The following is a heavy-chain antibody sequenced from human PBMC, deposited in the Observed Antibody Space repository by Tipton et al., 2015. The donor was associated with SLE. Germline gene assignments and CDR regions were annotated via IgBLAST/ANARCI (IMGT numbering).Heavy chain of an antibody. Sequence: SLRLSCVGSGFTFSGYNMNWVRQAPGKGLEWVSTISGSGGSTYYADSVKGRFTISRDNSKTTVYLQMNSLRAEDTALYYCVRNGGAFDFWGQGTMVTVSS. CDR3: VRNGGAFDF. J-gene: IGHJ3*01. D-gene: IGHD2-8*01. CDR1: GFTFSGYN. V-gene: IGHV3-23*01. CDR2: ISGSGGST.